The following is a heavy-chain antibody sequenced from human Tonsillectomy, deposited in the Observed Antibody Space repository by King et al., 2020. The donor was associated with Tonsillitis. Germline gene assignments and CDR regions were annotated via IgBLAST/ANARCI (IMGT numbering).Heavy chain of an antibody. CDR2: ISGSGGST. V-gene: IGHV3-23*04. J-gene: IGHJ4*02. Sequence: VQLVESGGGLVQPGGSLRLSCAASGFTFSSYAMSWVRQAPGKGLEWVSAISGSGGSTYYADSVKGRFTISRDNSKNTLYLQMNSLRAEDTAVYYCAKEGYYYDSSGYYPPEIDYWGQGTLVTVSS. CDR1: GFTFSSYA. D-gene: IGHD3-22*01. CDR3: AKEGYYYDSSGYYPPEIDY.